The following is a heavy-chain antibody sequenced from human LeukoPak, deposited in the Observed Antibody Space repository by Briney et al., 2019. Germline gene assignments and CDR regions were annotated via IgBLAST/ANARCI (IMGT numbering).Heavy chain of an antibody. D-gene: IGHD1-26*01. J-gene: IGHJ4*02. CDR3: ARESRIVGVPDY. CDR1: GYTFTSYG. Sequence: GASVKVSCKASGYTFTSYGISWVRQAPGQGLEWMGWISAYNGNTNYAQKLQGRVTVTTDTSTSTAHMELRSLRSDATAVYYCARESRIVGVPDYWGQGTLVTVSS. V-gene: IGHV1-18*01. CDR2: ISAYNGNT.